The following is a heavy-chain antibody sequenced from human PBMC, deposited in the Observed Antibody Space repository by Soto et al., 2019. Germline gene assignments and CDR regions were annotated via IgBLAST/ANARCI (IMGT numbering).Heavy chain of an antibody. V-gene: IGHV2-5*02. Sequence: QITLKESGPTLVKPTQTLTLTCTFSGFSLSTSGVGVGWIRQPPGKALEWLALIYWDDDKRYSPSLKSRLTITKDTSKNQVVLTMTNIDPVDTATYYCAHIEFVVVPAAYYYFDYWGQGTLVTVSS. CDR2: IYWDDDK. CDR3: AHIEFVVVPAAYYYFDY. D-gene: IGHD2-2*01. J-gene: IGHJ4*02. CDR1: GFSLSTSGVG.